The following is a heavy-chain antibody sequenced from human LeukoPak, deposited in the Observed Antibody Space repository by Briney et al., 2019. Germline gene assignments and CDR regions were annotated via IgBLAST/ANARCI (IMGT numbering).Heavy chain of an antibody. CDR2: IGGSGETT. V-gene: IGHV3-23*01. J-gene: IGHJ4*02. CDR3: AKGGTVAVPAVGD. CDR1: GFTFTSYS. Sequence: GESLRLSCAASGFTFTSYSMSWVRQAPGKGPEWVSAIGGSGETTHYADSVKGRFTISRDNSKNTLYLQMNSLRAEDTAVYYCAKGGTVAVPAVGDWGQGTLVTVSS. D-gene: IGHD2-2*01.